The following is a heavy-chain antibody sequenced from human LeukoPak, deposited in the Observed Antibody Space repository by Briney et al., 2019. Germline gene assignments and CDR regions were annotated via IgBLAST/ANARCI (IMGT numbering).Heavy chain of an antibody. CDR3: AAQPCSGGSCYSSFDY. J-gene: IGHJ4*02. CDR2: IWYDGSNK. Sequence: GGSLRLSCAASGFTFSSYGMHWVRQAPGKGLEWVAVIWYDGSNKYYADSVKGRFTISRDNSKNTLYLQMNSLRAEDTAVYYCAAQPCSGGSCYSSFDYWGQGTLVTVSS. D-gene: IGHD2-15*01. V-gene: IGHV3-33*01. CDR1: GFTFSSYG.